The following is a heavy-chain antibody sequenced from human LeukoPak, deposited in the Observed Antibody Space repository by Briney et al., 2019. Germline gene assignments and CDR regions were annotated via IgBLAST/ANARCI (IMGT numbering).Heavy chain of an antibody. CDR1: GASISSSSYY. CDR3: ARDSSGWYHWFDP. J-gene: IGHJ5*02. CDR2: IYTSGST. V-gene: IGHV4-39*07. D-gene: IGHD6-19*01. Sequence: SETLSLTCTVSGASISSSSYYWGWIRQSPGKGLEWIGSIYTSGSTNYNPSLKSRVTISVDTSKNQFSLKLSSVTAADTAVYYCARDSSGWYHWFDPWGQGTLVTVSS.